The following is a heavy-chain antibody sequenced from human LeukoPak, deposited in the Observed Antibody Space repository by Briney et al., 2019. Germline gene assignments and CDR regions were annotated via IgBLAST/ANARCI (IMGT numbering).Heavy chain of an antibody. Sequence: SETLSLTCAVYGGSFSGYYWSWIRRPPGKGLEWIGEINHSGSTNYNPSLKSRVTISVDTSKNQFSLKLSSVTAADTAVYYCARGNYRAVLYYYYGMDVWGQGTTVTVSS. V-gene: IGHV4-34*01. CDR3: ARGNYRAVLYYYYGMDV. CDR1: GGSFSGYY. D-gene: IGHD2/OR15-2a*01. CDR2: INHSGST. J-gene: IGHJ6*02.